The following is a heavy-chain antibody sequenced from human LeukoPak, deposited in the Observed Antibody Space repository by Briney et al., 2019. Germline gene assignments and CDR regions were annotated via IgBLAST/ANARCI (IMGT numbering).Heavy chain of an antibody. CDR1: GGPISSGGYY. Sequence: SETLSLTCTVSGGPISSGGYYWSWIRQHPGKGLEWIGYIYYSGSTYYNPSLKSRVTISVDTSKNQFSLKLSSVTAADTAVYYCARGVMGFDCSSTSCYGIDYWGQGTLVTVSS. D-gene: IGHD2-2*01. CDR2: IYYSGST. J-gene: IGHJ4*02. CDR3: ARGVMGFDCSSTSCYGIDY. V-gene: IGHV4-31*03.